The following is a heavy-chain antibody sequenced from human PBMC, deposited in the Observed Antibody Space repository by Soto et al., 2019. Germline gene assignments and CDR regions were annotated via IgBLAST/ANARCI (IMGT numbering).Heavy chain of an antibody. CDR2: ISSDGGNK. CDR3: ATEYSDSSGHYQYFDY. CDR1: GATFKTYG. D-gene: IGHD3-22*01. V-gene: IGHV3-30*03. Sequence: GGSLRLSCAASGATFKTYGMHWVRQAPGKGLEWVAVISSDGGNKYYADSVKGRFTISRDNSKNTLYLQMNSLRAEDTAAYYCATEYSDSSGHYQYFDYWGQGTLVTVSS. J-gene: IGHJ4*02.